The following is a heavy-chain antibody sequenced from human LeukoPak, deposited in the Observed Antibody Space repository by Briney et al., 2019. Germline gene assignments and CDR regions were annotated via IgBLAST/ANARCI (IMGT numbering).Heavy chain of an antibody. D-gene: IGHD3-3*01. CDR3: ARGWESGSSYNWFDP. CDR2: IYYSGST. CDR1: GGSISSYY. V-gene: IGHV4-59*01. J-gene: IGHJ5*02. Sequence: PSETLSLTCTVSGGSISSYYWSWIRQPPGKGLEWIGYIYYSGSTNYNPSLKSRVTISVGTSKNQFSLKLSSVTAADTAVYYCARGWESGSSYNWFDPWGQGTLVTVSS.